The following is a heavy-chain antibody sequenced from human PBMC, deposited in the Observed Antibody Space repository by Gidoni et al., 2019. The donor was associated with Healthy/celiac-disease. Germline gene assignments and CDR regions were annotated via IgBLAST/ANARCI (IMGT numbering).Heavy chain of an antibody. Sequence: QVQLVESGGGVVQPGRSLRLSCAASGFTFSSYGMHWVRQAPGKGLEWVAVISYDGSNKYYADSVKGRFTISRDNSKNTLYLQMNSLRAEDTAVYYCAKDGGLRNTVVTPAGVRYYGMDVWGQGTTVTVSS. CDR1: GFTFSSYG. CDR3: AKDGGLRNTVVTPAGVRYYGMDV. D-gene: IGHD2-21*02. CDR2: ISYDGSNK. V-gene: IGHV3-30*18. J-gene: IGHJ6*02.